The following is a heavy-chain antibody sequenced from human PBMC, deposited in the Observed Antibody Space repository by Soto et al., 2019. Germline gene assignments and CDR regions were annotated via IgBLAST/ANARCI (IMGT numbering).Heavy chain of an antibody. CDR1: GFTFSSYS. Sequence: GGSLRLSCAASGFTFSSYSMNWVRQAPGKGLEWVSSISSSSSYIYYADSVKGRFTISRDNAKNSLYLQRNSLRAEDTSVYYCAMVLGIAVAGHLDYWGQGTLVTVSS. J-gene: IGHJ4*02. D-gene: IGHD6-19*01. CDR2: ISSSSSYI. V-gene: IGHV3-21*01. CDR3: AMVLGIAVAGHLDY.